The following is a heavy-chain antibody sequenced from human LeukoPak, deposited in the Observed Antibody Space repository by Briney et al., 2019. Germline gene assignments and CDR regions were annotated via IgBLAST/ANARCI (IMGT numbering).Heavy chain of an antibody. CDR2: ISSSGSII. CDR1: GFTLSAYY. V-gene: IGHV3-11*01. CDR3: AKESESYDSSGSTFDH. Sequence: GGSLRLSCAASGFTLSAYYMSWVGEAPGPGLEGVSYISSSGSIIYYAESGKGRFTISRDNAKKSLYLHMNRLRPAATALYYCAKESESYDSSGSTFDHWGQGTLVTVSS. J-gene: IGHJ4*02. D-gene: IGHD3-22*01.